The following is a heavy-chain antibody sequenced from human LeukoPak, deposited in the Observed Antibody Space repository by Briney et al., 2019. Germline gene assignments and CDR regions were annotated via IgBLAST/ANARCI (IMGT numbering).Heavy chain of an antibody. CDR1: GFTFTSYW. D-gene: IGHD1-1*01. V-gene: IGHV3-7*01. J-gene: IGHJ4*02. CDR3: ARDHNYAFDN. Sequence: PGGSLRLSCVASGFTFTSYWMSWVRQAPGKGLEFVANINQDAGTTNYVDSVKGRFTISRDNAENSLYLQMNSLRVEDTAVYYCARDHNYAFDNWGQGTLVTISS. CDR2: INQDAGTT.